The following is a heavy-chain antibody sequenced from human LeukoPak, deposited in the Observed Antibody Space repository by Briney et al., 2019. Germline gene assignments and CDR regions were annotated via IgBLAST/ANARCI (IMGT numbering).Heavy chain of an antibody. CDR2: IWYDGSNK. V-gene: IGHV3-33*06. CDR3: AKDLLGIVGADDYFDY. D-gene: IGHD1-26*01. Sequence: GGSLRLSCAASGFTFSSYGMHWVRQAPGKGLEWVAVIWYDGSNKYYADSVKGRFTISRDNSKNTLHLQMNSLRAEDTAVYYCAKDLLGIVGADDYFDYWGQGTLVTVSS. CDR1: GFTFSSYG. J-gene: IGHJ4*02.